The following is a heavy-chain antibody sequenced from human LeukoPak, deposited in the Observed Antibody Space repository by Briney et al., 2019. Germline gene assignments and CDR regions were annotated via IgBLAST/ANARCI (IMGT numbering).Heavy chain of an antibody. CDR3: ARDYLPYYYYYGMDV. CDR1: GLTFSSYP. J-gene: IGHJ6*02. Sequence: PGGSLRLSCAASGLTFSSYPMHWVRQAPGKGLEWVAVISYDGSEKHYADPVKGRFTISRDNSKNTLYLQMNSLRAEDTAVYYCARDYLPYYYYYGMDVWGQGTTVTVSS. CDR2: ISYDGSEK. V-gene: IGHV3-30-3*01.